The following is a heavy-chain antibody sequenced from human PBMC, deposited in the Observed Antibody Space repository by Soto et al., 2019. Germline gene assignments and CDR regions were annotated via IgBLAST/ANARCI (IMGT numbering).Heavy chain of an antibody. CDR3: ASHSSNWFDP. V-gene: IGHV1-69*02. D-gene: IGHD2-21*01. Sequence: QVQLVQSGAEVKKPGSSVKVSCKASGGTFSSYTISWVRQAPGQGLEWMGRILPILGIANYAQKFQGRVTITADKSTSTAYMELSSLRSEDTAVYYCASHSSNWFDPWGQGTLVTVSS. CDR1: GGTFSSYT. CDR2: ILPILGIA. J-gene: IGHJ5*02.